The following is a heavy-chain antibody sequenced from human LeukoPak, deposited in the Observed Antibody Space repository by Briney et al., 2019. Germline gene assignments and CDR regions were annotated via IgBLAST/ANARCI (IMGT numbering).Heavy chain of an antibody. V-gene: IGHV4-34*01. D-gene: IGHD1-26*01. CDR2: INHSGST. J-gene: IGHJ4*02. CDR1: RGSFSGYY. Sequence: SETLSLTCAVYRGSFSGYYWSWIRQPPVKALEWIGEINHSGSTNYNPSLKSRVTISVDTSKNQFSLKLSSVTAADTAVYYCASGERGGSYHIGGQGTLVTVSS. CDR3: ASGERGGSYHI.